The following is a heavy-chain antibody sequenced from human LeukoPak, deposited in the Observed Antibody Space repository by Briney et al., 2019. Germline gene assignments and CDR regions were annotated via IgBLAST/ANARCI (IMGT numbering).Heavy chain of an antibody. D-gene: IGHD2-2*01. V-gene: IGHV3-21*01. CDR1: GFTFNTYT. CDR3: ATMPLSPVKYYFDY. CDR2: ISSSSSYI. Sequence: GGSLRLSCAASGFTFNTYTMNWVRQSPGKGLEWVSSISSSSSYIYYADSVKGRFTISRDNAKNSLYLQMNSLRAEDTAVYYCATMPLSPVKYYFDYWGQGTLVTVSS. J-gene: IGHJ4*02.